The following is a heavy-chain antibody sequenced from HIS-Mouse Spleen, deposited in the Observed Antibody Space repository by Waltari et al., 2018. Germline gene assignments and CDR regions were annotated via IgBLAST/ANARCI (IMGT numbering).Heavy chain of an antibody. Sequence: QVQLQQWGAGLLKPSETLSLTCAVYGGSFSGYYWSWIRQPPGKGLEWIGEINHSGSTNYNPSLKSRVPISVDTSKNQFSLKLSSVTAADTAVYYCARLLWFGELLYSFDYWGQGTLVTVSS. J-gene: IGHJ4*02. CDR3: ARLLWFGELLYSFDY. V-gene: IGHV4-34*01. CDR2: INHSGST. CDR1: GGSFSGYY. D-gene: IGHD3-10*01.